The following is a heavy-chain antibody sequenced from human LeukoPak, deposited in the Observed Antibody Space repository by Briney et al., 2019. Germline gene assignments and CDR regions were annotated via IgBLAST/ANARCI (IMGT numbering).Heavy chain of an antibody. D-gene: IGHD1-1*01. CDR3: ARDHPSNWNDDHFDY. Sequence: SGGSLRLSCAASGFTFSSYSMNWVRQAPGKGLEWVSYISSSSSTIYYADSVKGRFTISRDNAKNSLYLQMNSLRDKDTAVYYCARDHPSNWNDDHFDYWGQGTLVTVSS. J-gene: IGHJ4*02. V-gene: IGHV3-48*02. CDR1: GFTFSSYS. CDR2: ISSSSSTI.